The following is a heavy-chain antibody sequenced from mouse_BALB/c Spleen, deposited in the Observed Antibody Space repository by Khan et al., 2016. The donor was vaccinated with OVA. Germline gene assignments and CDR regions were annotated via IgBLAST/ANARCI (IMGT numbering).Heavy chain of an antibody. CDR2: IWGDGST. J-gene: IGHJ4*01. CDR3: ARHQFPLSMDS. Sequence: VQLQESGPDLVAPSQSLSITCTVSGFSLTSYAIHWVRQPPGKGLEWLVVIWGDGSTTYNSALKSRLSISKDNSKSQVFLKINSLQTDDTAMYYCARHQFPLSMDSWGQGTSVTVSS. CDR1: GFSLTSYA. V-gene: IGHV2-6-2*01.